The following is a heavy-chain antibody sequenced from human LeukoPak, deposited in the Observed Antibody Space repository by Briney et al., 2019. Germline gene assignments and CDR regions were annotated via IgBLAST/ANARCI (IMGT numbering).Heavy chain of an antibody. V-gene: IGHV3-30*18. D-gene: IGHD2-8*02. Sequence: GGSLRLSCAASGFTFSTYGMHWVRQATGKGLECVAVKLSDGSNKYYADSVKGRFTISRDNSKNTLYLQMNSLRAEDTAVYFCAKDGISVPVLYATPNNWFDPWGQGTLVTVSS. CDR3: AKDGISVPVLYATPNNWFDP. J-gene: IGHJ5*02. CDR2: KLSDGSNK. CDR1: GFTFSTYG.